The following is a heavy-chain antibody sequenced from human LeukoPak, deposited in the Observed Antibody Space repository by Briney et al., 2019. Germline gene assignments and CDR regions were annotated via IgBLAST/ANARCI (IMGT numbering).Heavy chain of an antibody. D-gene: IGHD2-15*01. CDR1: GFTFRSYA. V-gene: IGHV3-23*01. Sequence: GGSLRLSCAASGFTFRSYAMSWVRQAPGKGLEWVSNIRGNGNDTCYADSVKGRFTISRDNSKNTVYLQMNSLRAEDTALYYCAKSFTSGGTCFSSSDYWGQGTLVTVSS. CDR3: AKSFTSGGTCFSSSDY. CDR2: IRGNGNDT. J-gene: IGHJ4*02.